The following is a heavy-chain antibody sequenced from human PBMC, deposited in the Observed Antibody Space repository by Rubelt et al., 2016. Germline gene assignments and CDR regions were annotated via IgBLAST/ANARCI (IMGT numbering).Heavy chain of an antibody. CDR1: GFTFSSYE. CDR2: VSPDGSRP. J-gene: IGHJ4*02. D-gene: IGHD3/OR15-3a*01. CDR3: AKDRDGSWTLDY. V-gene: IGHV3-74*01. Sequence: DVHLVESGGGLVQPGGSLRLSCAASGFTFSSYEMNWVRQAPGKGLEWVSRVSPDGSRPRYADSVKGRFTISRDNAKNTLYLQMDSLGPEDTGVYYCAKDRDGSWTLDYWGQGILVTVSS.